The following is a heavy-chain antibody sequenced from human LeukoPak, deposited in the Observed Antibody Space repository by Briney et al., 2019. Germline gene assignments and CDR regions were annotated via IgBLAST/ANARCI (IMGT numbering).Heavy chain of an antibody. J-gene: IGHJ6*02. CDR3: AKDVATRSYYYYGMDV. CDR2: IKQEESEK. V-gene: IGHV3-7*03. Sequence: VGSLRLSCAASGFTFSSYWMSCVREAPGRGLGCVSDIKQEESEKYYVESVKGRFTISRDNSKNSLYLRMNSLRTEDTALYYCAKDVATRSYYYYGMDVWGQGTTVTVSS. CDR1: GFTFSSYW. D-gene: IGHD5-24*01.